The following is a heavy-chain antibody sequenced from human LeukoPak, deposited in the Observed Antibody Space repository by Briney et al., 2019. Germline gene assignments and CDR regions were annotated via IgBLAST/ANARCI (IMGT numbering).Heavy chain of an antibody. J-gene: IGHJ4*01. CDR2: INQDGSEK. Sequence: PGGSLRLSCAASGFTFSSFWMSWVRQAPGKGLEWVANINQDGSEKYCVDSVKRRFTISKNNAKNSLHLQMNSLRAEDTAVYYCAGRPSSTIPWGQGTLVTVSS. D-gene: IGHD5/OR15-5a*01. V-gene: IGHV3-7*01. CDR1: GFTFSSFW. CDR3: AGRPSSTIP.